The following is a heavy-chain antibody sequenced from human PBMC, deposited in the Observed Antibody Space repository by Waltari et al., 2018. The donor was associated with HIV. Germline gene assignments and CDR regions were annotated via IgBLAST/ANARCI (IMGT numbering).Heavy chain of an antibody. CDR3: AKDVGRTRGHHLDYYGMDV. Sequence: QVQLVESGGGVVQPGRSLRLSCAASGFTFSSYGMHWVRQAPGKGLEWVAVISYDGSNKYYADSVKGRFTISRDNSKNTLYLQMNSLRAEDTAVYYCAKDVGRTRGHHLDYYGMDVWGQGTTVTVSS. CDR1: GFTFSSYG. CDR2: ISYDGSNK. J-gene: IGHJ6*02. V-gene: IGHV3-30*18. D-gene: IGHD1-7*01.